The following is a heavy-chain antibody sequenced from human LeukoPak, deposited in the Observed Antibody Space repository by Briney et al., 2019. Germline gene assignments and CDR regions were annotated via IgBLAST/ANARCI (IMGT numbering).Heavy chain of an antibody. J-gene: IGHJ6*02. CDR3: ARDVSTIFGVVDYYGMDV. CDR1: GGSVSSGSYY. V-gene: IGHV4-61*01. Sequence: SETLSLTCTVSGGSVSSGSYYWSWIRQPPGKGLEWIGYIYYSGSTNYNPSLKSRVTISVDTSKNQFSLKLSSVTAADTAVYYCARDVSTIFGVVDYYGMDVWGQGTTVTVSS. D-gene: IGHD3-3*01. CDR2: IYYSGST.